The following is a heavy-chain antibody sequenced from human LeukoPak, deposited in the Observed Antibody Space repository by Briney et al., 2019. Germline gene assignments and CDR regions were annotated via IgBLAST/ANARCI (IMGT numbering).Heavy chain of an antibody. V-gene: IGHV4-59*08. CDR1: GGSISSYY. CDR2: IYYSGST. CDR3: ARPEEGGAFDI. J-gene: IGHJ3*02. Sequence: PSETLSLTCTVSGGSISSYYWSWIRQPPGKGLEWIGYIYYSGSTNYNPSLKSRVTISVDTSKNQFSLKLSSVTAADTAVYYCARPEEGGAFDIWGQGTMVTVSS.